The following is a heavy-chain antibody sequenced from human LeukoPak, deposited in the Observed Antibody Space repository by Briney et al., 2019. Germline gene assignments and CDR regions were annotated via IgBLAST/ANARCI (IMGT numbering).Heavy chain of an antibody. V-gene: IGHV3-9*01. J-gene: IGHJ4*02. D-gene: IGHD2-21*01. CDR1: GFTFDDYA. CDR3: ARVDWFDY. CDR2: ISWNSGSI. Sequence: PGGSLRLSCAAAGFTFDDYAMHWVRQAPGKGLEWVSGISWNSGSIGYADSVKGRFTISRDNAKNSLYLQMNSLRAEDTALYYCARVDWFDYWGQGTLVTVSS.